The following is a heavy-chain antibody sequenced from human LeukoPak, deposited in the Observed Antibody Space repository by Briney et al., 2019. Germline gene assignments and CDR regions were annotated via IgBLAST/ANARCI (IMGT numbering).Heavy chain of an antibody. Sequence: GESLKTSCKGSGYSFTSYWIGWVRQMPGKGLEWMGIIYPGDSDTRYSPSFQGQVTISADKSISTAYLQWSSLKASDTAMYYCARNRMSIAARRGGDYYYYYYMDVWGKGTTVTVSS. CDR3: ARNRMSIAARRGGDYYYYYYMDV. V-gene: IGHV5-51*01. D-gene: IGHD6-6*01. J-gene: IGHJ6*03. CDR2: IYPGDSDT. CDR1: GYSFTSYW.